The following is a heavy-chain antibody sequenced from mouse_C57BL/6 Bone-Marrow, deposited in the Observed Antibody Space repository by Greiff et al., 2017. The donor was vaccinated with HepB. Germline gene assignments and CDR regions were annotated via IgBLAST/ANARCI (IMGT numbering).Heavy chain of an antibody. CDR3: ARSYDYDFDY. CDR2: IDPSDSYT. Sequence: QVQLQQPGAELVMPGASVKLSCKASGYTFTSYWMHWVKQRPGQGLEWIGEIDPSDSYTNYNQKFKGNSTLTVDKSSSTAYMQLSSLTSEDSAVYYCARSYDYDFDYWGQGTTLTVSS. J-gene: IGHJ2*01. CDR1: GYTFTSYW. V-gene: IGHV1-69*01. D-gene: IGHD2-4*01.